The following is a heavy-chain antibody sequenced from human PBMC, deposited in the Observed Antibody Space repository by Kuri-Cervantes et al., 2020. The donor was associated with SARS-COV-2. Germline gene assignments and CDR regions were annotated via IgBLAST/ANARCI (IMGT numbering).Heavy chain of an antibody. CDR2: LNPDTGNT. Sequence: ASVKVSCKASGYTFSDYYIHWVRQAAGQGLEWMGWLNPDTGNTGNAKEFQGRVTMTTDTSINTAYMEVSSLSLEDTAIYYCARDSGDWNPDGLDIWGQGTMVTVSS. D-gene: IGHD1-1*01. V-gene: IGHV1-8*02. CDR3: ARDSGDWNPDGLDI. CDR1: GYTFSDYY. J-gene: IGHJ3*02.